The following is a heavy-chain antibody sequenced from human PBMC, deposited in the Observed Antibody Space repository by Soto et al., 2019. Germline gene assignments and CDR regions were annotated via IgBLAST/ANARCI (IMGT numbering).Heavy chain of an antibody. CDR3: ARLESYDYIWGSYSRAYYYYMGV. V-gene: IGHV1-18*01. D-gene: IGHD3-16*01. CDR1: GYTFTSYG. J-gene: IGHJ6*03. CDR2: ISAYNGNT. Sequence: SVKVSCKASGYTFTSYGISWVRQAPGQGLEWMGWISAYNGNTNYAQKLQGRVTMTTDTSTSTAYMELRSLRSDDTAVYYCARLESYDYIWGSYSRAYYYYMGVWGKGTKVTVSS.